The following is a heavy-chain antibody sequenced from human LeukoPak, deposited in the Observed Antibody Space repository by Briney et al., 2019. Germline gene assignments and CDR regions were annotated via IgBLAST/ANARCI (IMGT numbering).Heavy chain of an antibody. Sequence: GESLKISCKGSGYSFTSYWIGWVRQMPGKGLEWMGIIYPGDSDTRYSPSFQGQVTISADKSISTAYLQWSSLKASDTAMYYCARGRYYDYVWGSYRPYYFDYWGQGTQVTVSS. J-gene: IGHJ4*02. CDR3: ARGRYYDYVWGSYRPYYFDY. CDR2: IYPGDSDT. D-gene: IGHD3-16*02. V-gene: IGHV5-51*01. CDR1: GYSFTSYW.